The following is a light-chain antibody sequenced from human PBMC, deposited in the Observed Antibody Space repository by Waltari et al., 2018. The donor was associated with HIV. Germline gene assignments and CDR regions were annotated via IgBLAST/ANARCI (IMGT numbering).Light chain of an antibody. CDR3: CSYAGSYSYV. Sequence: QSALTQPRSVSGSPGQSVTISCTGSSSDVGGYKYVPWYEQHPSKAPKLMIYDVSKRPSGVPDRFSGSKSGNTTSLTISGLQAEDEADYYCCSYAGSYSYVFGTGTKVTVL. CDR2: DVS. J-gene: IGLJ1*01. V-gene: IGLV2-11*01. CDR1: SSDVGGYKY.